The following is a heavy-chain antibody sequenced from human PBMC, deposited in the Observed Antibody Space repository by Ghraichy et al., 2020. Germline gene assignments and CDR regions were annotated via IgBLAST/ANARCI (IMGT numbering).Heavy chain of an antibody. CDR3: ARLITMIRGVPNDGLDV. CDR1: GYTFTRYD. CDR2: MSPNSGNT. J-gene: IGHJ6*02. D-gene: IGHD3-10*01. V-gene: IGHV1-8*03. Sequence: ASVKVSCKASGYTFTRYDINWVRQATGQGLEWMGWMSPNSGNTGYAQKFQGRVTITRNTSISTAYMELSSLRSEDTAVYYCARLITMIRGVPNDGLDVWGQGTTVTVSS.